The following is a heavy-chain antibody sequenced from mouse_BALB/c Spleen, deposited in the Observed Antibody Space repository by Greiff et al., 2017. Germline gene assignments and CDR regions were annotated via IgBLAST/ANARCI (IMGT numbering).Heavy chain of an antibody. J-gene: IGHJ3*01. Sequence: EVKVEESGGGLVQPGGSLKLSCAASGFTFSSYGMSWVRQTPDKRLELVATINSNGGSTYYPDSVKGRFTISRDNAKNTLYLQMSSLKSEDTAMYYCARDGRYGNYFAYWGQGTLVTVSA. CDR1: GFTFSSYG. V-gene: IGHV5-6-3*01. D-gene: IGHD2-10*02. CDR2: INSNGGST. CDR3: ARDGRYGNYFAY.